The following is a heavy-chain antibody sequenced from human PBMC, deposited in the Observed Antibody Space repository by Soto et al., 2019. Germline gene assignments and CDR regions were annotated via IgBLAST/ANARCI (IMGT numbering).Heavy chain of an antibody. V-gene: IGHV1-3*01. CDR1: GYTFTSYA. J-gene: IGHJ6*03. Sequence: GASVKVSCKASGYTFTSYAMHWVRQAPGQRLEWMGWINAGNGSTKYSQKFQGRVTITRDTSASTAYMELSSLRSEDTAVYYCARDQACSGGSCYSRGYYYYMDVWGKGTTVTVSS. D-gene: IGHD2-15*01. CDR2: INAGNGST. CDR3: ARDQACSGGSCYSRGYYYYMDV.